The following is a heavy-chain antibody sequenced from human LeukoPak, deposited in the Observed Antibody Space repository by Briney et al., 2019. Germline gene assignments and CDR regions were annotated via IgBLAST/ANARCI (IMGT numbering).Heavy chain of an antibody. D-gene: IGHD3-22*01. CDR3: ATDQDYDSSFDY. Sequence: SVKVSCKVCGCTLTELSMHWVGQAPGKGREGMGGFDPEDGETIYAQKFQGRVTMTEDTSTDTAYMELSSLRSEDTAVYYCATDQDYDSSFDYWGQGTLVTVSS. CDR1: GCTLTELS. CDR2: FDPEDGET. V-gene: IGHV1-24*01. J-gene: IGHJ4*02.